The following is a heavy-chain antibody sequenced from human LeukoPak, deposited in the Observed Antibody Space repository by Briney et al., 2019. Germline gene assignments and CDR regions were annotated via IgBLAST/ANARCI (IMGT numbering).Heavy chain of an antibody. V-gene: IGHV3-13*01. CDR1: GFTFSSYD. Sequence: GGSLRLSCAASGFTFSSYDMHWVRQATGKGLEWVSAIGTAGDTYYPGSVKGRFTISRENAKNSLYLQMNSLRAGDTAVYYCARGLGGMLNDAFDIWGQGTMVTVSS. D-gene: IGHD1-14*01. CDR3: ARGLGGMLNDAFDI. J-gene: IGHJ3*02. CDR2: IGTAGDT.